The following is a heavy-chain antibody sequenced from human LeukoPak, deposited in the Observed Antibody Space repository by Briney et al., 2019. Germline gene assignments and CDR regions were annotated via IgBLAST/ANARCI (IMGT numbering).Heavy chain of an antibody. D-gene: IGHD3-3*01. V-gene: IGHV4-39*01. CDR3: ARAPGIAIFGVVIEGWYFDL. CDR2: IYYSGST. Sequence: SETLSLTCTVSGGSISSSSYYWGWIRQPPGKGLEWIGSIYYSGSTYYNPSLKSRVTISVDTSKNQFSLKLSSVTAADTAVYYCARAPGIAIFGVVIEGWYFDLWGRGTLVAVSS. J-gene: IGHJ2*01. CDR1: GGSISSSSYY.